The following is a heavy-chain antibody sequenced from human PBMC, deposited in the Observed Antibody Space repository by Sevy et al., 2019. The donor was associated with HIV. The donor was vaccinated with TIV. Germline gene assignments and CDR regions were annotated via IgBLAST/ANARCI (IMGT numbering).Heavy chain of an antibody. V-gene: IGHV3-49*03. J-gene: IGHJ4*02. CDR2: IRSKAYGGTT. Sequence: GGSLRLSCTASGFTFGDYAMSWFRQAPGKGLEWVGFIRSKAYGGTTEYAASVKGRFTISRDDSKSIAYLQMNSLKTEDTAGYYCTTRERESGDYYDSSGYYIYWGQGTLVTVSS. CDR1: GFTFGDYA. D-gene: IGHD3-22*01. CDR3: TTRERESGDYYDSSGYYIY.